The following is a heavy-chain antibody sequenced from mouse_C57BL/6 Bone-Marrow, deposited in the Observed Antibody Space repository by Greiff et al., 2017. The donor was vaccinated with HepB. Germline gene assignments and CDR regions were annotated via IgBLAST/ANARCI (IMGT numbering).Heavy chain of an antibody. J-gene: IGHJ2*01. V-gene: IGHV1-76*01. Sequence: QVQLQHSGAELVRPGASVKLSCKASGSTFTDYYINWVKQRPGQGLEWIARIYPGSGNTYYNEKFKGKATLTAEKSSSTAYMQLSSLTSEDSAVYFCARSVSITTVVPIFDYWGQGTTLTVSS. D-gene: IGHD1-1*01. CDR1: GSTFTDYY. CDR3: ARSVSITTVVPIFDY. CDR2: IYPGSGNT.